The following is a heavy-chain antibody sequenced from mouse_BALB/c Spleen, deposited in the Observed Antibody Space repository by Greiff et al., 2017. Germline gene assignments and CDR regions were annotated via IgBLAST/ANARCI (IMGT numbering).Heavy chain of an antibody. CDR1: GFTFSSFG. V-gene: IGHV5-17*02. J-gene: IGHJ3*01. Sequence: EVQLVESGGGLVQPGGSRKLSCAASGFTFSSFGMHWVRQAPEKGLEWVAYISSGSSTIYYADTVKGRFTISRDNPKNTLFLQMTSLRSEDTAMYYCARGTGTGGFAYWGQGTLVTVSA. CDR2: ISSGSSTI. D-gene: IGHD4-1*01. CDR3: ARGTGTGGFAY.